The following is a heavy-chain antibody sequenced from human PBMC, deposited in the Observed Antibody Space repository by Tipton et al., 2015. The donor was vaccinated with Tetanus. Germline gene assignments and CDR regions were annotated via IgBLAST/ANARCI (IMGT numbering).Heavy chain of an antibody. CDR1: GDSISSGNYR. D-gene: IGHD1-26*01. J-gene: IGHJ4*02. CDR2: IHSSGST. V-gene: IGHV4-61*01. CDR3: ARDIEEVGATKYFDY. Sequence: TLSLTCTVSGDSISSGNYRYNWIRQLPGKGLEWIGQIHSSGSTNYIPSLKSRVTISLDTSKNQFSLRLTSVTAADTAVYYCARDIEEVGATKYFDYWGQGTLVTVSS.